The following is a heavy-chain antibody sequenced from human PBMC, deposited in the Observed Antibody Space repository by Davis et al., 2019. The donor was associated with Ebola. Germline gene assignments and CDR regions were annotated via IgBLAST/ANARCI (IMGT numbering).Heavy chain of an antibody. CDR1: GFTFSTYA. J-gene: IGHJ4*02. CDR3: ARANPLSGYSFDY. Sequence: PGGSLRLSCAASGFTFSTYAMSWVRQAPGRGPEWVSGIGSDGINKDYADSVKGRFTISRDNSKSTLFLQMNSLRAEDTAVYYCARANPLSGYSFDYWGQGTLVTVSS. D-gene: IGHD2/OR15-2a*01. V-gene: IGHV3-23*01. CDR2: IGSDGINK.